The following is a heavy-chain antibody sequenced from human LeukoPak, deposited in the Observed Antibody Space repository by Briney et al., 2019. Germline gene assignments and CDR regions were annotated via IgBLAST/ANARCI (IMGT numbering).Heavy chain of an antibody. Sequence: ASVKVSCKASGYTFTGYYMHWVRQAPGQGLEWMGWINPNSGGTNYAQKFQGRVTMTEDTSTDTAYMELSSLRSEDTAVYYCATADPYSSSSWFDPWGQGTLVTVSS. CDR2: INPNSGGT. CDR3: ATADPYSSSSWFDP. J-gene: IGHJ5*02. D-gene: IGHD6-13*01. V-gene: IGHV1-2*02. CDR1: GYTFTGYY.